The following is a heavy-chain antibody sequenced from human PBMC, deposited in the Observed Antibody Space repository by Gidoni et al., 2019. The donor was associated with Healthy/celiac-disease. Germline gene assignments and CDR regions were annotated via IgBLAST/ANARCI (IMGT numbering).Heavy chain of an antibody. CDR2: IYWDDDK. CDR3: AHSGDVNYFDY. CDR1: GFALSTSGVG. V-gene: IGHV2-5*02. J-gene: IGHJ4*02. Sequence: QITLKESGPTLVKPTQTLTLTCTFAGFALSTSGVGGGWIRQPPGKALEWLALIYWDDDKRYSPSLKSRLTITKATSKNQVVLTLTNMDPVDTATYYCAHSGDVNYFDYWGQGTLVTVSS. D-gene: IGHD3-10*01.